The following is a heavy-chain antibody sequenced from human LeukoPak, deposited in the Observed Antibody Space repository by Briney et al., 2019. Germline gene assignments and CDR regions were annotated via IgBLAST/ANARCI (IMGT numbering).Heavy chain of an antibody. CDR3: ARARGCSGGSCYCFDY. Sequence: PSETLSLTCTVSGYSIRRAYYWGWIRQPPGKGLEWIGSIYHSGSTYSNPSLKSRVTISVDTSKNQFSLKLSSVTAADTAVYYCARARGCSGGSCYCFDYWGQGTLVTVSS. CDR2: IYHSGST. D-gene: IGHD2-15*01. CDR1: GYSIRRAYY. V-gene: IGHV4-38-2*02. J-gene: IGHJ4*02.